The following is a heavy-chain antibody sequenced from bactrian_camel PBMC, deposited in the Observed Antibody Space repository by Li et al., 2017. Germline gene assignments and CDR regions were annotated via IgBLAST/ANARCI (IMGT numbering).Heavy chain of an antibody. V-gene: IGHV3-2*01. CDR3: ATTRRLYGGPGLDYNY. J-gene: IGHJ4*01. D-gene: IGHD6*01. CDR1: GFTFS. CDR2: IYSDISNT. Sequence: VQLVESGGGLVQPGGSLRLSCAASGFTFSVTWVRQAPGKGLEWVSSIYSDISNTYYADSVKGRFTASRDNAKNTVYLQMNSLKSEDTALYYCATTRRLYGGPGLDYNYWGQGTQVTVS.